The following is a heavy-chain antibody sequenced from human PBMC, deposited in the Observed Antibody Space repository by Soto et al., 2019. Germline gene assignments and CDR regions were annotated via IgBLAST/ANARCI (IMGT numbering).Heavy chain of an antibody. CDR2: LVPQFGTP. J-gene: IGHJ4*02. Sequence: QVQLVQSGAEVKKPGSSVKVSCLASRGTFNRYAINWVRQAPGHGLEWLGALVPQFGTPNYAQKFQDRVTIVADESTNTTSMELRGLTSDDTAGYYCARQNRDTPMVPFDVWGQGTLVTVSS. D-gene: IGHD5-18*01. CDR3: ARQNRDTPMVPFDV. V-gene: IGHV1-69*01. CDR1: RGTFNRYA.